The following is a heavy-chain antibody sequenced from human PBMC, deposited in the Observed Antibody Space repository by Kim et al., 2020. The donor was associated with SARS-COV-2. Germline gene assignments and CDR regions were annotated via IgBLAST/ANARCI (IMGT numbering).Heavy chain of an antibody. D-gene: IGHD6-19*01. CDR3: ASLIIAVADAYYYYGMDV. J-gene: IGHJ6*02. CDR2: ISSSSSYI. Sequence: GGSLRLSCAASGFTFSSYSMNWVRQAPGKGLEWVSSISSSSSYIYYADSVKGRFTISRDNAKNSLYLQMNSLRAEDTAVYYCASLIIAVADAYYYYGMDVWGQGTTVTVSS. CDR1: GFTFSSYS. V-gene: IGHV3-21*01.